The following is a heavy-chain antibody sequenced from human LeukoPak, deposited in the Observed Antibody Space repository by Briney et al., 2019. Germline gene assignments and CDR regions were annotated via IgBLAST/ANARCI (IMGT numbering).Heavy chain of an antibody. CDR2: ISWNSGSI. CDR1: GFTFSSYS. D-gene: IGHD2-15*01. Sequence: PGGSLRLSCAASGFTFSSYSMNWVRQAPGKGLESVSGISWNSGSIGYADSVKGRFTISRDNAKNSLNLQMNSLRVEDTAVYYCASERREGYCGGGSADFCLSDYWGQGTLVTVSS. V-gene: IGHV3-48*04. CDR3: ASERREGYCGGGSADFCLSDY. J-gene: IGHJ4*02.